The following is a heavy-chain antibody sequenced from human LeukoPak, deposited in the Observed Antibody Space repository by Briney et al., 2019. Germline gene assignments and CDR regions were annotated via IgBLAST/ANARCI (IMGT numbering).Heavy chain of an antibody. CDR3: ASGYSYGYFDY. J-gene: IGHJ4*02. CDR1: GCSISSSSYY. Sequence: SETLSLTCTVSGCSISSSSYYWGWSRQPPGKGPEWIGSIYYSGSTYYNPSLKSRVTISVDTSKNQFSLKLSSVTAADTAVYYCASGYSYGYFDYWGQGTLVTVSS. D-gene: IGHD5-18*01. CDR2: IYYSGST. V-gene: IGHV4-39*01.